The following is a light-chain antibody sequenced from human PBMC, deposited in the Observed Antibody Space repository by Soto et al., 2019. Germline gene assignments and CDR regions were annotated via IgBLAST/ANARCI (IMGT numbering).Light chain of an antibody. CDR1: QTVSIN. CDR3: HQYHNWPWT. J-gene: IGKJ1*01. Sequence: IVMTQSPATLSVSAGERATLSCRASQTVSINVAWYQQKPGQVPRLLIYAASTRATGLPARFSGRGSETEFTLTISSLQSEDFALYYCHQYHNWPWTFGQGTKVEIK. V-gene: IGKV3-15*01. CDR2: AAS.